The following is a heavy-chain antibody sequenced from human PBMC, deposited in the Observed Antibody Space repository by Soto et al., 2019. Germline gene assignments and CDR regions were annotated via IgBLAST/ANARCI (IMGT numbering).Heavy chain of an antibody. V-gene: IGHV3-30*03. CDR2: ISRDGGTK. D-gene: IGHD2-8*02. Sequence: QVQLVESGGGVVQPGRSLRLSCAVSVFTVSTYGMHWVRQAPGKGLEWVAVISRDGGTKYYADSVKGRFTISRDNSRNTLFLEMNSLRGDDMAVYYCTGEVASGYWGQGTLVTVSS. CDR1: VFTVSTYG. J-gene: IGHJ4*02. CDR3: TGEVASGY.